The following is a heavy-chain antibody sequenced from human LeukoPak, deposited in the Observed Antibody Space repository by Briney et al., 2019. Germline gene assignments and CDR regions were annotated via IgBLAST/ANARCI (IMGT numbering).Heavy chain of an antibody. Sequence: GASVKVSCKASGGTFSSYAISWVRQAPGQGLEWMGRIIPILGIANYAQKFQGRVTITADKSTSTAYMELSSLRSEDTAVYYCARDRIAAAGHFDYWGQGTLVTVSS. CDR3: ARDRIAAAGHFDY. CDR1: GGTFSSYA. J-gene: IGHJ4*02. D-gene: IGHD6-13*01. CDR2: IIPILGIA. V-gene: IGHV1-69*04.